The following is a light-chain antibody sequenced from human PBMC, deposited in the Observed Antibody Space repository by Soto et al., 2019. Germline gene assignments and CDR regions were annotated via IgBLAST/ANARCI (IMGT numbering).Light chain of an antibody. CDR1: QSVRRY. Sequence: ERMMTQSPATLSVSPGERATLSCKASQSVRRYLAWYQQKPGQAPRLLIYDISNRATGIPARFSGSGSGTDFTLTISSLEPEDFAVYYCQQRSDWPGTFGQGTKVDIK. J-gene: IGKJ1*01. CDR3: QQRSDWPGT. CDR2: DIS. V-gene: IGKV3-11*01.